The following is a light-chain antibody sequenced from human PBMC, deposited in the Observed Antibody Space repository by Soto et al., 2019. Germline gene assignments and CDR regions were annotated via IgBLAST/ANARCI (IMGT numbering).Light chain of an antibody. CDR2: AAS. CDR3: QQTYSTLYT. Sequence: DIQMTQSPSSLSASVGDRVTITCRASQSIRTYLNWYRQKPGKAPELLIYAASSLQSGVPSGFSGSGSGTDFTVNIRSMQRADFPTYYCQQTYSTLYTFGQGTKLENK. CDR1: QSIRTY. V-gene: IGKV1-39*01. J-gene: IGKJ2*01.